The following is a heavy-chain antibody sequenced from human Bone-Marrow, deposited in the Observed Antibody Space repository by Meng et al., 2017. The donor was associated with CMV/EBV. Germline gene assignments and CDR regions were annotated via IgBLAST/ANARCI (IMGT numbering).Heavy chain of an antibody. CDR3: ASSGYMYYYYGMDV. D-gene: IGHD6-13*01. Sequence: GGSLRLSCAASGFTVSSNYMSWVRQAPGKGLEWVSVIYSGGSTYYADSVKGRFTISRDNSKNTLYLQMNGLRAEDTAVYYCASSGYMYYYYGMDVWGQGTTVTVSS. CDR2: IYSGGST. J-gene: IGHJ6*02. CDR1: GFTVSSNY. V-gene: IGHV3-53*01.